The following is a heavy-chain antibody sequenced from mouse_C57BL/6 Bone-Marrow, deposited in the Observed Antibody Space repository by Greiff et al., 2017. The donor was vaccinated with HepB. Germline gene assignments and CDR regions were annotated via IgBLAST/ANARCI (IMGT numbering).Heavy chain of an antibody. D-gene: IGHD1-1*01. CDR2: ISSGSSTT. V-gene: IGHV5-17*01. CDR1: GFTFSDYG. CDR3: ARPPYYYGSSYVAMDY. J-gene: IGHJ4*01. Sequence: EVQGVESGGGLVKPGGSLKLSCAASGFTFSDYGMHWVRQAPEKGLEWVAYISSGSSTTYYADTVKGRFTISRDNAKNTLFLQMTSLRSEDTAMYYCARPPYYYGSSYVAMDYWGQGTSVTVSS.